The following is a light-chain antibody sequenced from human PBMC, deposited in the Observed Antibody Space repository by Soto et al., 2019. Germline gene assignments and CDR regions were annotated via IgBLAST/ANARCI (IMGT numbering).Light chain of an antibody. J-gene: IGKJ3*01. V-gene: IGKV3-20*01. CDR1: QGVSSTY. CDR3: QQYGNSPSLFT. Sequence: VLTQSPATLSLSPGEGATLSCRASQGVSSTYLAWYQQKPGQAPRLLSYETSRRATGIPDRFGGSGSGTDFTLTISRLEPEDSAVYYCQQYGNSPSLFTFGPGTKVDIK. CDR2: ETS.